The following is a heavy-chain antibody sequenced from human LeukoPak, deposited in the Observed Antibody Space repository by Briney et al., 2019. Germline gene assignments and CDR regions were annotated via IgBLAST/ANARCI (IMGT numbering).Heavy chain of an antibody. CDR2: INPNSGGT. CDR1: GYTFTGYY. D-gene: IGHD3/OR15-3a*01. Sequence: ASVKVSCKASGYTFTGYYMHWVRQAPGQGLEWMGWINPNSGGTNYAQKFQVRVTMTRDTSISTAYMELSSLRSDDTAVYYCAKEAQAIWTGYYFDHWGQGTLVTVSS. J-gene: IGHJ4*02. V-gene: IGHV1-2*02. CDR3: AKEAQAIWTGYYFDH.